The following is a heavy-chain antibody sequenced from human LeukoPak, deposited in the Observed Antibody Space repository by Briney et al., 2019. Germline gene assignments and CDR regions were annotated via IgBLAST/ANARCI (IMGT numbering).Heavy chain of an antibody. Sequence: GGSLRLSCVASGFTFNNAWMSWVRQAPGKGLEWVGHIISKAGGGTTDYAAPVRGRFTISRDDSENTLYLQMNSLKTEDTAVYYCATSAFTIAGFDYWGRRTLVTVSS. CDR1: GFTFNNAW. J-gene: IGHJ4*02. V-gene: IGHV3-15*01. CDR2: IISKAGGGTT. CDR3: ATSAFTIAGFDY. D-gene: IGHD2-21*01.